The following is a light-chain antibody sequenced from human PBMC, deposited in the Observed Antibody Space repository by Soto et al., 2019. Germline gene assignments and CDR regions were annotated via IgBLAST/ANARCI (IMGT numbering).Light chain of an antibody. CDR1: QSLLHSNGYNY. Sequence: DIVMTQSPLSLPVTPGEPASISCRSSQSLLHSNGYNYLDWYLQKPWQSPQLLIYLGSNRASGVPDRFIGGGSGADFTLKISRVEAEDVGVYYCMQALQTPRYTFGQGTKLEIK. CDR3: MQALQTPRYT. V-gene: IGKV2-28*01. CDR2: LGS. J-gene: IGKJ2*01.